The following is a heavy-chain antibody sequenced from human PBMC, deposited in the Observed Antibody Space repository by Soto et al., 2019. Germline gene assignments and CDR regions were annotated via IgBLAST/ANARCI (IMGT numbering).Heavy chain of an antibody. CDR3: ALPKYRGRAPTGGSAP. Sequence: PSETLSLTCTVSGGSLSSSSYYWGWIRQPPGKGLEWIGNIFYSGNTYYNPSLKSRVTISVDTSKNQFSLKLSSVTAADTAVYYCALPKYRGRAPTGGSAPGGKGTLVPVSS. V-gene: IGHV4-39*01. CDR2: IFYSGNT. J-gene: IGHJ4*02. D-gene: IGHD3-10*01. CDR1: GGSLSSSSYY.